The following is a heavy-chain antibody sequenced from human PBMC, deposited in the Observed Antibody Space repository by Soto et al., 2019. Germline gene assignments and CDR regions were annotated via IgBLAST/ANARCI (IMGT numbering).Heavy chain of an antibody. CDR2: TYYRSKWYN. CDR1: GDSVSSNSAA. J-gene: IGHJ6*03. CDR3: AREGRVVPAAMYYYYMDV. D-gene: IGHD2-2*01. Sequence: SQTLSLTCAISGDSVSSNSAAWNWIRQSPSRGLEWLGRTYYRSKWYNDYAVSVKSRITINPDTSKNQFSLQLNSVTPEDTAVYYCAREGRVVPAAMYYYYMDVWGKGTTVTVSS. V-gene: IGHV6-1*01.